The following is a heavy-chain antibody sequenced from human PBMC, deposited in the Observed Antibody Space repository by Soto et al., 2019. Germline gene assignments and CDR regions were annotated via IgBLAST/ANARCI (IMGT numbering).Heavy chain of an antibody. CDR3: AREGPTAGYLSYYYYGMDV. CDR1: GYTFTSYG. D-gene: IGHD1-1*01. V-gene: IGHV1-18*04. Sequence: ASVKVSCKASGYTFTSYGISWVRQAPGQGLEWMGWISAYNGNTNYAQKLQGRVTMTTDTSTSTAYMELRSLRSDDTAVYYCAREGPTAGYLSYYYYGMDVWGQGTTVTASS. J-gene: IGHJ6*02. CDR2: ISAYNGNT.